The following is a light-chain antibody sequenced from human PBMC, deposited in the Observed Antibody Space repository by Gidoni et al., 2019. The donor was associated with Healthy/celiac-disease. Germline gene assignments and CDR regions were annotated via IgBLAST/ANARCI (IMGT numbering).Light chain of an antibody. CDR3: QVWDSSTVV. CDR2: RDS. Sequence: SYDLTQPRSVSVALGQTARITCGGNNIGSKNVHWYQQKPGQAPVLVIYRDSNRPSGIPERFSGSNSGNTATLTISRAQAGDEADYYCQVWDSSTVVFGGGTKLTVL. V-gene: IGLV3-9*01. CDR1: NIGSKN. J-gene: IGLJ2*01.